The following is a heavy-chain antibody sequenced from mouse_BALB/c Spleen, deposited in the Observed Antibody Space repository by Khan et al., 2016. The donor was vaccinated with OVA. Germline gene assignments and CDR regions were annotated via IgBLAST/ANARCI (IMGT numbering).Heavy chain of an antibody. CDR3: AGGGGGDRFAY. Sequence: VQLQESGAELVRPGVSVKISCKGSGYTFTDFTMHWVKQSHAKSLEWIGVVSTYYGDATYNQKFKGKATMTVDKSSSTAYMELARLTSEDSAIFWCAGGGGGDRFAYWGQGTLVTVSA. CDR1: GYTFTDFT. CDR2: VSTYYGDA. V-gene: IGHV1S137*01. J-gene: IGHJ3*01.